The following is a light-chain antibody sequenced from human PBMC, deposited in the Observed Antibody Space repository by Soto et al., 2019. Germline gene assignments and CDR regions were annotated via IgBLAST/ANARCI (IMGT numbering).Light chain of an antibody. Sequence: EIVLTQSPAALSLSPGDRATLSCTASQSARSFLAWYQQKPGQAPRLLIYAASYRATGIPDRFSGSGSGTEFTLSISRLDPADFAVYYCQHYAASPWAFGPGTKVEI. V-gene: IGKV3-11*01. CDR1: QSARSF. CDR3: QHYAASPWA. J-gene: IGKJ1*01. CDR2: AAS.